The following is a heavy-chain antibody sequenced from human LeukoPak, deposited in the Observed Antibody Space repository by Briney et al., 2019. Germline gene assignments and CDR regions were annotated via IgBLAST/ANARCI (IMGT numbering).Heavy chain of an antibody. Sequence: SETLSLTCSVSGGSISSDYWGWIRQPPGKGLEWIGYMYYTGSTNYNPSFKSRVTISLATSKTQFSLKLSSVTPADTAVYYCARVSVVYGMDVWGQGTTVTVSS. V-gene: IGHV4-59*01. CDR1: GGSISSDY. J-gene: IGHJ6*02. CDR3: ARVSVVYGMDV. CDR2: MYYTGST.